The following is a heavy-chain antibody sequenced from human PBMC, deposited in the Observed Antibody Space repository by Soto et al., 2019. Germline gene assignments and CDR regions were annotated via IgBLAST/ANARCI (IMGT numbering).Heavy chain of an antibody. CDR1: GGSISSYY. CDR3: ARGSISLYYYGIDV. D-gene: IGHD6-6*01. Sequence: SETLSLTCTVYGGSISSYYWSWIRQPPGKGLEWIGYIYYSGSTNYNPSLKGRVTISVDTSKNQFSLKLSSVTAADTAVYYCARGSISLYYYGIDVWGQGTMVTVSS. V-gene: IGHV4-59*01. J-gene: IGHJ6*02. CDR2: IYYSGST.